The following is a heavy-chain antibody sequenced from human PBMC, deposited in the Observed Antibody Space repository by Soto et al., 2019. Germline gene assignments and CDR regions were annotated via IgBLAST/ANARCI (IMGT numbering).Heavy chain of an antibody. D-gene: IGHD3-22*01. CDR1: GITFSNYW. J-gene: IGHJ4*02. Sequence: EVQVEESGGGLVQPGGSLRLSCAASGITFSNYWMEWVRQAPGKGLVWVSRIHSDGITTYYGDSVKGRFTISRDNAKSTGYLQMKSLGAEDTATYHCTLHKFDCSGYVSDYWGQGTLVTVSS. V-gene: IGHV3-74*01. CDR3: TLHKFDCSGYVSDY. CDR2: IHSDGITT.